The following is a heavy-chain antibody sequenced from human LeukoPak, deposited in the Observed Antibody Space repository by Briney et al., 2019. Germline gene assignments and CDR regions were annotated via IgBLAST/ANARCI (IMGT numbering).Heavy chain of an antibody. D-gene: IGHD6-25*01. CDR2: IYYSGST. J-gene: IGHJ6*02. V-gene: IGHV4-59*08. CDR3: ASLGPSGYYYYGMDV. CDR1: GGSISSYY. Sequence: SETLSLTCTVSGGSISSYYWSWIRQPPGKGLEWIGYIYYSGSTNYNPSLKSRVTISVDTSKNQFPLKLSSVTAADTAVYYCASLGPSGYYYYGMDVWGQGTTVTVSS.